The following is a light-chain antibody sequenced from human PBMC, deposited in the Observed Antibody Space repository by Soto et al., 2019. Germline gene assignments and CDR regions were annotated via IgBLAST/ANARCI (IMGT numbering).Light chain of an antibody. CDR3: QQYDNPPLIT. J-gene: IGKJ5*01. CDR1: QDISNY. Sequence: DIQMTQSPSSLSASVGDRVIIICQASQDISNYLNWYQQKPGKAPKLLIYDASNLETGVPSRFSGSGSGTDFTFTISSLQPEDIATYYCQQYDNPPLITFGHGTRLEIK. CDR2: DAS. V-gene: IGKV1-33*01.